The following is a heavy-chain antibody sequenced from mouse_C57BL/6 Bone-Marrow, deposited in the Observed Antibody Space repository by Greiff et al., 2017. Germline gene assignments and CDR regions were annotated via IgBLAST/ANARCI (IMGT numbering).Heavy chain of an antibody. V-gene: IGHV1-72*01. J-gene: IGHJ4*01. CDR1: GYTFTSYW. CDR2: IDPYSGGT. Sequence: QVQLQQPGAELVKPGASVKLSCKASGYTFTSYWMHWVKQRPGRGLEWIGRIDPYSGGTKYNEKFKSKATLTVDKSSSTAYMQLSSLTSEDSAVYYCARLYLILGAMDYWGQGTSVTVSA. D-gene: IGHD2-3*01. CDR3: ARLYLILGAMDY.